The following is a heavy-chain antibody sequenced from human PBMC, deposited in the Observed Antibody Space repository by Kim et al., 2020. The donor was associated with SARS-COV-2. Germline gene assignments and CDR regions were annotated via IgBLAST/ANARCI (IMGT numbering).Heavy chain of an antibody. V-gene: IGHV1-3*01. CDR3: ARVGGSGSYYQYNWFDP. J-gene: IGHJ5*02. D-gene: IGHD3-10*01. Sequence: FQGRVTITRDTSASTAYMELSSLRSEDTAVYYCARVGGSGSYYQYNWFDPWGQGTLVTVSS.